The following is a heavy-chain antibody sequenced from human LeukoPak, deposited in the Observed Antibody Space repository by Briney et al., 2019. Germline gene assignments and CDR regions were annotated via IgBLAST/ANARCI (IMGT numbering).Heavy chain of an antibody. Sequence: PGGSLRLSCAASGFTVSSTYMSWVRQAPGKGLEWVSVIYSGGSTYYADSVKGRFTISRDNSKNTLYLQMNSLRAEDTAVYYCARDPPRGYSYGPFDYWGQGTLVTVSS. CDR2: IYSGGST. CDR3: ARDPPRGYSYGPFDY. CDR1: GFTVSSTY. J-gene: IGHJ4*02. V-gene: IGHV3-66*01. D-gene: IGHD5-18*01.